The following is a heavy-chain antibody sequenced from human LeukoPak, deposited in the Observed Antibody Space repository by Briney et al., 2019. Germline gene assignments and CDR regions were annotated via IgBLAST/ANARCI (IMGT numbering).Heavy chain of an antibody. D-gene: IGHD4-11*01. CDR2: INQDKTAL. V-gene: IGHV3-7*02. CDR3: ARLKDYRIVYDY. J-gene: IGHJ4*02. Sequence: GGTLRLSCEASGFTFNSHWMSWVRQAPGEGLEWVASINQDKTALRYVDSVRGRFTISRDNARSVLYLEMSSLRAEDTAVYFCARLKDYRIVYDYWGPGTLVTVSS. CDR1: GFTFNSHW.